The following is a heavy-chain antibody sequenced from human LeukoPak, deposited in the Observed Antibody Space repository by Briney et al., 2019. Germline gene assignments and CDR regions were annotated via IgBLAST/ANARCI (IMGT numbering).Heavy chain of an antibody. J-gene: IGHJ4*02. D-gene: IGHD3-22*01. CDR1: GYTFTSYG. V-gene: IGHV1-2*06. Sequence: GASVKVSCKASGYTFTSYGISWVRQAPGQGLEWMGRINPNSGGTNYAQKFQGRVTMTRDTSISTAYMELSRLRSDDTAVYYCAREADYYDSSGYYPAFDYWGQGTLVTVSS. CDR2: INPNSGGT. CDR3: AREADYYDSSGYYPAFDY.